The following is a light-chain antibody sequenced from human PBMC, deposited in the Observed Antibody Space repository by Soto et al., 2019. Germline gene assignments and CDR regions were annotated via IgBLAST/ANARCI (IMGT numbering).Light chain of an antibody. V-gene: IGLV3-21*02. Sequence: SYELTQPPSVSVAPGQTGRISCGGNNNGRKRVHWYQQNPGRAPVVVVYDDGDRPSGIPERCSGANAGDTATLTLSRVEAGDEADYYCHVWDSSSGHYIFGTRTKVTVL. CDR2: DDG. J-gene: IGLJ1*01. CDR1: NNGRKR. CDR3: HVWDSSSGHYI.